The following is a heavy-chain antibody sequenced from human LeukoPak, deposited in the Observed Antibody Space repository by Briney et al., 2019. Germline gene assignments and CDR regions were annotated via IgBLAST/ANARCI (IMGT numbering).Heavy chain of an antibody. J-gene: IGHJ6*02. CDR1: AGSISNYY. V-gene: IGHV4-59*08. CDR2: IYYSGST. Sequence: SETLSLTCTVSAGSISNYYWSWIRQPPGKGLGWIGYIYYSGSTNYNPSLKSRVTISVDTSKNHFSLKLSTVTAADTAVYYCARRSFSYYTMDVWGQGTTVTVSS. CDR3: ARRSFSYYTMDV.